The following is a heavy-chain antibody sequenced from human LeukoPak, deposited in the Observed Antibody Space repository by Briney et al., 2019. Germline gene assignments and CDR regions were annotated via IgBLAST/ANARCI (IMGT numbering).Heavy chain of an antibody. Sequence: GGSLRLSCAASGFTVSSNYMSWVRHAPGKGLELVSVIYSGGSTYYADSVKGRFTISRDNSKNTLYLQMNSLRAEDTAVYYCARDHPTVTHDAFDIWGQGTMVTVSS. CDR3: ARDHPTVTHDAFDI. CDR2: IYSGGST. D-gene: IGHD4-17*01. V-gene: IGHV3-66*01. J-gene: IGHJ3*02. CDR1: GFTVSSNY.